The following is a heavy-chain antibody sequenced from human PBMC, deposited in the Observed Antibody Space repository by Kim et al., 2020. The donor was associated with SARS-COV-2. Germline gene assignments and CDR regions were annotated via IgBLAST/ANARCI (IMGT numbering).Heavy chain of an antibody. V-gene: IGHV3-23*01. J-gene: IGHJ2*01. CDR1: GFTFSSYA. CDR3: AKDFGGSYYRSYYWYFDL. D-gene: IGHD1-26*01. CDR2: ISGSGGST. Sequence: GGSLRLSCAASGFTFSSYAMSWVRQAPGKGLEWVSAISGSGGSTYYADSVKGRFTISRDNSKNTLYLQMNSLRAEDTAVYYCAKDFGGSYYRSYYWYFDLWGRGTLVTVSS.